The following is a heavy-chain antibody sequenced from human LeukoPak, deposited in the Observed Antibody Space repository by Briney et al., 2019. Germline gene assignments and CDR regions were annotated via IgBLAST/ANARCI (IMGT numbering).Heavy chain of an antibody. CDR2: INPNSGGT. V-gene: IGHV1-2*02. CDR3: ARVHEDFWSGYYTDY. D-gene: IGHD3-3*01. J-gene: IGHJ4*02. Sequence: ASVKVSCKASGYTFTGYYMHWVRQAPGQGLEWMGWINPNSGGTNYAQKFQGRVTMTRDTSISTAYMELSRLRSDDTAVYYCARVHEDFWSGYYTDYWGQGTLVTVSS. CDR1: GYTFTGYY.